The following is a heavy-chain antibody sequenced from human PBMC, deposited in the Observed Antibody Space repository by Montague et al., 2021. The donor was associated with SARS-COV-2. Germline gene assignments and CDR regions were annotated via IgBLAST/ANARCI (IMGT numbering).Heavy chain of an antibody. CDR1: GGSFSRYY. CDR3: PGLGDGIVPSPILGLGPYYSFYSRDV. Sequence: LSLTCAVSGGSFSRYYWSWIRQPPGTGLEWIGEISQSGNTKYNPSLQSLVSISLDTSRNQFSLKVLSVTAADTAIYSCPGLGDGIVPSPILGLGPYYSFYSRDVWGKGTTVTVSS. J-gene: IGHJ6*03. D-gene: IGHD2-2*02. CDR2: ISQSGNT. V-gene: IGHV4-34*01.